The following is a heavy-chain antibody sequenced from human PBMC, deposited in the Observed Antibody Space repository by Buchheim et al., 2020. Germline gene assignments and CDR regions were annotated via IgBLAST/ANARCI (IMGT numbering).Heavy chain of an antibody. Sequence: EVQLVESGGGLVQPGGSLRLSCATSGFTFSAYWMHWVRQAPGKGLVWVSRINSDGSSPNYADSVKGRFTISRDNTKNTLYPQMNSLRPEDTAVYYCARDRLRYDSSGYFSTWGQGTL. CDR3: ARDRLRYDSSGYFST. CDR1: GFTFSAYW. D-gene: IGHD3-22*01. CDR2: INSDGSSP. J-gene: IGHJ5*02. V-gene: IGHV3-74*01.